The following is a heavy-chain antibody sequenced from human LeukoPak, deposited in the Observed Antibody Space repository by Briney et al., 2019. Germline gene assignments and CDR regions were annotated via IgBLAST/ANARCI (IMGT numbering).Heavy chain of an antibody. CDR3: ARAPRDYLYGMDV. J-gene: IGHJ6*02. Sequence: GGSVRLSCAASGFTFSSYDMHWVRQATGKGLEWVSAIGTAGDPYYPGSVKGRFTISRENAENSLYLQMNSLRAGDTAVYYCARAPRDYLYGMDVWGQGTTVAAYS. V-gene: IGHV3-13*05. CDR2: IGTAGDP. CDR1: GFTFSSYD. D-gene: IGHD4-11*01.